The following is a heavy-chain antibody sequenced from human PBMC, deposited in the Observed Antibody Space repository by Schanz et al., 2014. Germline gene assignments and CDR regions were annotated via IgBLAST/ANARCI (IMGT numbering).Heavy chain of an antibody. Sequence: VQLVESGGGVVQPGRSLRLSCAASGFTFSSYAMSWVRQAPGKGLEWVSAISDSGTYTNYADSVKGRFTISRDNSKNTLFLQMNSLRAEDTAVYYCARAGYDADNWFDPWGQGTLVTVSS. J-gene: IGHJ5*02. CDR1: GFTFSSYA. CDR2: ISDSGTYT. V-gene: IGHV3-23*04. CDR3: ARAGYDADNWFDP. D-gene: IGHD2-2*01.